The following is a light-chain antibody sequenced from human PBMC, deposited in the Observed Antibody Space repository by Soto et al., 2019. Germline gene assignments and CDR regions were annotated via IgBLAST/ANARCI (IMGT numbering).Light chain of an antibody. Sequence: EIVLTQSPATLSLSPGERATLSCRASQSVSSYLAWYQQKPGQAPRLLIYDASNRATGIPARFSGSGPGTDFTLTISSLEPEDFAVYYCQAPKITFGQGTRLEIK. CDR1: QSVSSY. V-gene: IGKV3-11*01. CDR3: QAPKIT. CDR2: DAS. J-gene: IGKJ5*01.